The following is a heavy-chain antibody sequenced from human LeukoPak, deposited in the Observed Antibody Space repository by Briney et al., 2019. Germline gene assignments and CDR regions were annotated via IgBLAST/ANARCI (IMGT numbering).Heavy chain of an antibody. CDR3: ARTWELQPLLVDY. D-gene: IGHD1-26*01. J-gene: IGHJ4*02. CDR1: GGSISSYY. Sequence: RASETLSLTCTVSGGSISSYYWSWIRQPPGKGLEWIGYIYFSGSTNYNPSLKSRVTISVDTSKNQFSLKMSSVTAADTAVYYCARTWELQPLLVDYWGQGTLVTVSS. CDR2: IYFSGST. V-gene: IGHV4-59*01.